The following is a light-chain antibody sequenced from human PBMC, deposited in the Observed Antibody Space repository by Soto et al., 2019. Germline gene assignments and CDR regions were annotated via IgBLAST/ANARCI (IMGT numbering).Light chain of an antibody. J-gene: IGKJ1*01. Sequence: DIQMTQSPSTLSASVGDRVTITCWASQSISSWLAWYQKKTGKAPKLLIYDASSLESGVPSRLRGSGYGTELTITISSMQTDDFETYYCQQYNSYPLAFGQGTKVDIK. CDR1: QSISSW. V-gene: IGKV1-5*01. CDR2: DAS. CDR3: QQYNSYPLA.